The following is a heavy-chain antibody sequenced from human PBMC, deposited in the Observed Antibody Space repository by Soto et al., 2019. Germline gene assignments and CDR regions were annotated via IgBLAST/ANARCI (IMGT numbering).Heavy chain of an antibody. CDR2: VSFDGSKK. Sequence: QVQLVESGGGVVQPGRSLRLSCAASGFTFSTHAMHWVRQAPGKGLECVAIVSFDGSKKYYADSVKGRFTISRDNSKNTLYLQMSGLTPEDTAVYYCARDQPGITTAGGGRIDHWGQGTLVTVSS. J-gene: IGHJ4*02. V-gene: IGHV3-30-3*01. CDR3: ARDQPGITTAGGGRIDH. D-gene: IGHD6-13*01. CDR1: GFTFSTHA.